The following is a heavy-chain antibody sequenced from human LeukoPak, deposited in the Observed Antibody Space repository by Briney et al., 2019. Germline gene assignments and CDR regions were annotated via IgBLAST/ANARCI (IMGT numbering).Heavy chain of an antibody. D-gene: IGHD3-9*01. CDR1: GFTFNTYT. CDR2: ITASSTAI. V-gene: IGHV3-21*01. J-gene: IGHJ4*02. CDR3: ARTYYDILTGYNPYFDY. Sequence: GGSLRLSCAASGFTFNTYTMNWVRQAPGKGLEWVSSITASSTAIYSADSVKGRFTISRDNAKNFLYLQMNSLRAEDTAVYYCARTYYDILTGYNPYFDYWGQGTLVTVSS.